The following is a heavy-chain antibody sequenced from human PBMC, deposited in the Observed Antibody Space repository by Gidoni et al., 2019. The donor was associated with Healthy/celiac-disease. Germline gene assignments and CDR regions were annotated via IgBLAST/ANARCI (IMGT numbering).Heavy chain of an antibody. D-gene: IGHD3-10*01. V-gene: IGHV3-23*01. Sequence: EVQLLESGGGLVLPGGSLSSSCAASGFPFSSHAMGWVRQAPGKGLEWGSASSCSGGSTYYADSVKGRFTISRDNSKNTLYLQMNSLRAEDTAVYYCAKLLWFREPSHAFDIWGQGTMVTVSS. CDR3: AKLLWFREPSHAFDI. CDR1: GFPFSSHA. CDR2: SSCSGGST. J-gene: IGHJ3*02.